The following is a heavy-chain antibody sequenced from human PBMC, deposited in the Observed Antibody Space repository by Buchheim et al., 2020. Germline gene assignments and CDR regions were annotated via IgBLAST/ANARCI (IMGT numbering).Heavy chain of an antibody. CDR1: GYTFTSYY. V-gene: IGHV1-46*01. J-gene: IGHJ4*02. CDR3: AGDRGAAAGTSPGY. Sequence: QVQLVQSGAEVKKPGASVKVSCKASGYTFTSYYVHWVRQAPGQGLEWMGIINPSGAGTSYSQKFQGRVTMTRDTPTSPVYMELSSLRSEDTAVYYCAGDRGAAAGTSPGYWGQGTL. CDR2: INPSGAGT. D-gene: IGHD6-13*01.